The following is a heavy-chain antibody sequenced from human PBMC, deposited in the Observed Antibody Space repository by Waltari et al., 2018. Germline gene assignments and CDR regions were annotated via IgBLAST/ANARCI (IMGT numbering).Heavy chain of an antibody. CDR3: ARDDGYNSPFDY. D-gene: IGHD1-1*01. Sequence: QVQLQESGPGLVKPSQTLSLTCTVSGGSISSGSYYWSWIRQPAGKGLEWIGRIYTSGITNYTPSLKSRVTISVDTSKNQFSLKLSSVTAADTAVYYCARDDGYNSPFDYWGQGTLVTVSS. J-gene: IGHJ4*02. CDR2: IYTSGIT. V-gene: IGHV4-61*02. CDR1: GGSISSGSYY.